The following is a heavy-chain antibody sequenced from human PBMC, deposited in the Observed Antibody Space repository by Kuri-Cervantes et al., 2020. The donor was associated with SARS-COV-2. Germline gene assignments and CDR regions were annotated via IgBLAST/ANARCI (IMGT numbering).Heavy chain of an antibody. CDR2: IIPIFGTA. D-gene: IGHD3-3*01. CDR3: ARDRLRLLGPPHAFDI. V-gene: IGHV1-69*05. CDR1: GGTFSSYA. Sequence: SVKVSCKASGGTFSSYAISWVRQAPGQGLEWMGGIIPIFGTANYAQKFQGRVTITTDESTSTAYMELSSLRSEDTAAYYCARDRLRLLGPPHAFDIWGQGTVVTVSS. J-gene: IGHJ3*02.